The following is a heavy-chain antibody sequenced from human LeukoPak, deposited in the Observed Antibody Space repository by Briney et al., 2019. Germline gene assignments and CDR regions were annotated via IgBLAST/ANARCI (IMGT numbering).Heavy chain of an antibody. V-gene: IGHV3-33*01. CDR2: IWHDGSDE. J-gene: IGHJ4*02. D-gene: IGHD2/OR15-2a*01. Sequence: GGSLRLSCAASGFTFSTYGMHWVRQAPGKGLEWVALIWHDGSDEYYADSVKGRFTISKDNSKNTVYLQMNSLRAEDTAVYYCARDLRLSADRFFDYWGQGTLVTVSS. CDR1: GFTFSTYG. CDR3: ARDLRLSADRFFDY.